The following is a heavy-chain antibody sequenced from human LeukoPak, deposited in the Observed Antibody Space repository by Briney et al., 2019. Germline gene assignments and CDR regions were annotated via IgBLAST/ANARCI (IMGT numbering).Heavy chain of an antibody. J-gene: IGHJ3*02. V-gene: IGHV1-18*01. Sequence: ASVKVSCKASGYTFTSYGISWVRQAPGQGVEWMGWISAYNGNTNYAQKLQGRVTMTTDTSTSTAYMELRSLRSDDTAVYYCARGLYCTNGVCYIVAFDIWGQGTMVTVSS. CDR2: ISAYNGNT. CDR3: ARGLYCTNGVCYIVAFDI. D-gene: IGHD2-8*01. CDR1: GYTFTSYG.